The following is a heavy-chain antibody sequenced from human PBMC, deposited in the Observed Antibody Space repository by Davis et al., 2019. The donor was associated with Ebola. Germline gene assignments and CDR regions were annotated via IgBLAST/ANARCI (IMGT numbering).Heavy chain of an antibody. CDR3: AKGRYDFWSGYFVFDY. CDR1: GFTFSNAW. V-gene: IGHV3-23*01. Sequence: GGSLRLSCAASGFTFSNAWMNWVRQAPGKGLEWVSAISGSGGRTYYADSVKGRFTISRDNSKNTLYLQMNSLRAEDTAVYYCAKGRYDFWSGYFVFDYWGQGTLVTVSS. J-gene: IGHJ4*02. CDR2: ISGSGGRT. D-gene: IGHD3-3*01.